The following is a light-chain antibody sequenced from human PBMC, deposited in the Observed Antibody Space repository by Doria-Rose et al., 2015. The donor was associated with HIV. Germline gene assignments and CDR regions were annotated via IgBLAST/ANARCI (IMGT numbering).Light chain of an antibody. CDR1: QSVSSTY. Sequence: EIVLTQSPGTLSLSPGERATLSCRASQSVSSTYLAWYRQKPGQAPSLLVYDGSTRATGIPDRFSASGSGTDFTLTINRLEPEDFALYYCHQYGTSWTFGQGTKVEI. CDR2: DGS. J-gene: IGKJ1*01. CDR3: HQYGTSWT. V-gene: IGKV3-20*01.